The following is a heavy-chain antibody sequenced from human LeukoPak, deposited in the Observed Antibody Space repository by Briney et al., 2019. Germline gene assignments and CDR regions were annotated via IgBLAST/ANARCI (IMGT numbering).Heavy chain of an antibody. V-gene: IGHV1-69*13. CDR2: IIPIFGTA. CDR1: GGTFISYA. Sequence: SVTVSCKASGGTFISYATSWVRQAPGQGLEWMGGIIPIFGTANYAQKFQGRVTITADESTSTAYMELSSLRSEDTAVYYCARTLITMIVGTAEYFQHWGQGTLVTVSS. CDR3: ARTLITMIVGTAEYFQH. J-gene: IGHJ1*01. D-gene: IGHD3-22*01.